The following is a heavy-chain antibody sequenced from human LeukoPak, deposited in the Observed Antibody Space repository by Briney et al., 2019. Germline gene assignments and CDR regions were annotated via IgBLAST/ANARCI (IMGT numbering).Heavy chain of an antibody. Sequence: GGSLRLSCAASGFTFSNYWMSWVRQAPGKGLEWVANIKQDGSEKYYVDSVKGRFTISRDNAENSQYLQMNSLRAEDTAVYYCAKSGYGNNWYRDYWGQGTLVTVSS. CDR2: IKQDGSEK. CDR1: GFTFSNYW. D-gene: IGHD6-13*01. CDR3: AKSGYGNNWYRDY. J-gene: IGHJ4*02. V-gene: IGHV3-7*01.